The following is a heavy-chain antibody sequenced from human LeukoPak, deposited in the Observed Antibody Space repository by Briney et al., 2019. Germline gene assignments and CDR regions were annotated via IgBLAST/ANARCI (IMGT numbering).Heavy chain of an antibody. V-gene: IGHV3-66*01. D-gene: IGHD1-26*01. J-gene: IGHJ4*02. CDR2: IYSSGST. CDR1: GFTVSSNY. Sequence: PGGSLRLSCAASGFTVSSNYMSWVRQAPGKGLEWVSVIYSSGSTYYADSVKGRFTISRDNSKNTLYLQMNSLRAEDTAVYYCARDDIVGATGGFDYWGQGTLVTVSS. CDR3: ARDDIVGATGGFDY.